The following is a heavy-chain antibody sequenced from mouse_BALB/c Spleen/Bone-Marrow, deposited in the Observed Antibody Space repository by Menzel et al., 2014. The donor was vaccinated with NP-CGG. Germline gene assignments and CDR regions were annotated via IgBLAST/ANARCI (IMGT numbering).Heavy chain of an antibody. V-gene: IGHV14-3*02. CDR2: IDPANGNT. D-gene: IGHD2-2*01. Sequence: VQLQQPGAELVKPGASVKLSRTASGFNIKDTYMHWVKQRPEQGLEWIGRIDPANGNTKYDPKFQGKATITADTSSNTAYLQLSSLTSEDTAVYYCARNYGYGKSFAYWGQGTLVTVSA. J-gene: IGHJ3*01. CDR1: GFNIKDTY. CDR3: ARNYGYGKSFAY.